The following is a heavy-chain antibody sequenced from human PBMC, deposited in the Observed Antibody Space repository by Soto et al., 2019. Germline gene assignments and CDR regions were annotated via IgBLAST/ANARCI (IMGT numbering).Heavy chain of an antibody. CDR2: INHSGST. CDR3: AREFGWGAVAGTNY. D-gene: IGHD6-19*01. J-gene: IGHJ4*02. V-gene: IGHV4-34*01. CDR1: GGSFSGYY. Sequence: QVQLQQWGAGLLKPSETLSLTCAVYGGSFSGYYWSWIRQPPGKGLEWIGEINHSGSTNYNPSLKSRGTISVDTSKNQFSLKLSSVTAADTAVYYCAREFGWGAVAGTNYWGQGTLVTVSS.